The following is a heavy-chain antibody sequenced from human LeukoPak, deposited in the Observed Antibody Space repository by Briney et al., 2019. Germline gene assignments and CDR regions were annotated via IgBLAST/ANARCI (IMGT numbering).Heavy chain of an antibody. J-gene: IGHJ5*02. CDR2: ISPSGGSI. CDR3: ARDNSVRDEAWWFNP. V-gene: IGHV1-46*01. CDR1: GYTFTSYE. Sequence: GASVKVSCKASGYTFTSYEINWVRQAPGQGPEWMGVISPSGGSITYAQKFQGRVTLTRDMSTSTDYLELSSLRSEDTAVYYCARDNSVRDEAWWFNPWGQGTLVTVSS. D-gene: IGHD5-24*01.